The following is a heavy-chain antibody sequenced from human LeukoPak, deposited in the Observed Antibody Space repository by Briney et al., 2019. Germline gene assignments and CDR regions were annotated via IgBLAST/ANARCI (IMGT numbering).Heavy chain of an antibody. J-gene: IGHJ4*02. D-gene: IGHD3-3*01. CDR1: GFTFRTIG. V-gene: IGHV3-30*02. CDR2: IQNDGNKK. Sequence: GGSLRPSCVGSGFTFRTIGMHWVRQAPGKGLEWVAFIQNDGNKKDYADSVNGRFIISRDDSKNTVFLQMDSLRAEDTAVYYCARDIWDRDYCYFDHWGQGTLVTVFS. CDR3: ARDIWDRDYCYFDH.